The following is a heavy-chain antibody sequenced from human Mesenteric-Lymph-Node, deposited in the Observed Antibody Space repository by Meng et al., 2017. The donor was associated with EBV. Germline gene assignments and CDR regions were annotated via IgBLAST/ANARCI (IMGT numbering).Heavy chain of an antibody. CDR3: ARASVYGDYDNWFDP. Sequence: HRQLQKSGSGLVKPSQTLSLTSAVSVGSISNGGYSWSWIRQPPGKGLEWIGYIYHSGSTYSNPSLKSRVTISVDRSKNQFSLKLNSVTAADTAVYYCARASVYGDYDNWFDPWGQGTPVTVSS. CDR2: IYHSGST. J-gene: IGHJ5*02. D-gene: IGHD4-17*01. V-gene: IGHV4-30-2*01. CDR1: VGSISNGGYS.